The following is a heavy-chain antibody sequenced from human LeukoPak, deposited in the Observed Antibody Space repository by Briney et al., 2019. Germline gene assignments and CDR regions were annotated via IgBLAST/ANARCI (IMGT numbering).Heavy chain of an antibody. Sequence: GGSLRLSCGASGFTFSSYAMSWVRQAPGKGLEWVSAVSDSGGNTYYADSVKGRFTISRDNSKNTLYLQMYSLRAEDTAVYYCAKEVRGYWSFYLWGRSTLVTVPS. V-gene: IGHV3-23*01. D-gene: IGHD3-10*01. CDR3: AKEVRGYWSFYL. CDR2: VSDSGGNT. CDR1: GFTFSSYA. J-gene: IGHJ2*01.